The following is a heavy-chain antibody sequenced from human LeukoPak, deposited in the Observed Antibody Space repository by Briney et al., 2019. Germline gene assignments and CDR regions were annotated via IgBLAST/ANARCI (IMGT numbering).Heavy chain of an antibody. CDR1: TYSISSAYY. Sequence: SETPSLTCSVSTYSISSAYYWGWIRQPPGKGLQWIGSIYHSGSTSYNPSLKSRVTISLDTSKNQFSLKLSSVTAADTAVYYCARGSGDSSGYFGLGAFDIWGRGTMVTVSS. J-gene: IGHJ3*02. V-gene: IGHV4-38-2*02. D-gene: IGHD3-22*01. CDR2: IYHSGST. CDR3: ARGSGDSSGYFGLGAFDI.